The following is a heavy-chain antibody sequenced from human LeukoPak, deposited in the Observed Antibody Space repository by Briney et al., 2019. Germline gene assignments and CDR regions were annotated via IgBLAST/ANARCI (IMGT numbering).Heavy chain of an antibody. Sequence: SETLSLTCTVSGGSISSYYWSWIRQPPGKGLEWIGYIYYSGSTNYNPSLKSRVTISVDTSKNQFSLKLSSVTAADTAVYYCARTASQRSCWYPEYWGQGTLVTVSS. CDR1: GGSISSYY. J-gene: IGHJ4*02. CDR2: IYYSGST. CDR3: ARTASQRSCWYPEY. V-gene: IGHV4-59*08. D-gene: IGHD6-19*01.